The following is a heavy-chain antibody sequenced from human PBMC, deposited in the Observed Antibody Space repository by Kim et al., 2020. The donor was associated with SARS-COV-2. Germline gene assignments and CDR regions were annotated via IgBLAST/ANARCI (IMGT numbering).Heavy chain of an antibody. CDR2: INTNTGNP. V-gene: IGHV7-4-1*02. J-gene: IGHJ4*02. Sequence: ASVKVSCKASGYTFTSYAMNWVRQAPGQGLEWMGWINTNTGNPTYAQGFTGRFVFSVDTSVSTAYLQISSLKAEDTAVYYCARFLTRLVPAAPFDVWGQGTLVTVSS. CDR3: ARFLTRLVPAAPFDV. D-gene: IGHD2-2*01. CDR1: GYTFTSYA.